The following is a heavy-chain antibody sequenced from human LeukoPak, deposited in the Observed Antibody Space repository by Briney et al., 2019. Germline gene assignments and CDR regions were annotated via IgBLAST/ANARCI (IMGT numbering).Heavy chain of an antibody. J-gene: IGHJ4*02. V-gene: IGHV3-48*01. Sequence: GGSLRLSCAASGFTFSSYSMNWVRQAPGKGLEWVSYISSSGSTIYYADSVKGRFTISRDNAKSSLYLQMNSLRAEDTAVYYCARGTYYYDSSGYIGYWGQGTLVTVSS. D-gene: IGHD3-22*01. CDR1: GFTFSSYS. CDR2: ISSSGSTI. CDR3: ARGTYYYDSSGYIGY.